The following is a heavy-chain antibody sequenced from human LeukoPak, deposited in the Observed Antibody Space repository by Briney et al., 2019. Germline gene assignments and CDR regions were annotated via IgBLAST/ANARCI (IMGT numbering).Heavy chain of an antibody. D-gene: IGHD1-26*01. V-gene: IGHV4-30-4*01. CDR2: IYYSGST. CDR3: ARGISGSYFDY. J-gene: IGHJ4*02. Sequence: PSETLSLTCTVSGASISSGDYYWSWIRQPPGKGLEWIGYIYYSGSTYYNPSLKSRVAISVDRSKNQFSLKLSSVTAADTAVYYCARGISGSYFDYWGQGTLVTVSS. CDR1: GASISSGDYY.